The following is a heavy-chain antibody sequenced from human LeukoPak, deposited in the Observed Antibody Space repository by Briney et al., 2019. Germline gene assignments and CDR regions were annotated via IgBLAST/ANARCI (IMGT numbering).Heavy chain of an antibody. CDR1: GGSFSGYY. V-gene: IGHV4-34*01. D-gene: IGHD3-10*01. Sequence: SETLSLTCAVYGGSFSGYYWSWIRQPPGKGLERIGEINHSGSTNYNPSLKSRVTISVDTSKNQFSLKLSSVTAADTAVYYCAGNLWFGELEIPPWGQGTLVTVSS. CDR2: INHSGST. CDR3: AGNLWFGELEIPP. J-gene: IGHJ5*02.